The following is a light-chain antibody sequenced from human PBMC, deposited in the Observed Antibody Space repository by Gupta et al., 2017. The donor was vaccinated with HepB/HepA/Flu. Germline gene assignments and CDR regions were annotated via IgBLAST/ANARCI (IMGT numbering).Light chain of an antibody. CDR3: QSADSSGTYLV. V-gene: IGLV3-25*03. CDR1: ALPEQY. J-gene: IGLJ2*01. Sequence: SYELTQPPSVSVSPGQTASITCSGDALPEQYAYWYQQKPGQAPVLVISKDSERPSGIPERFSGSSSRTTVTFTISGVQAEDMADYYCQSADSSGTYLVFGGGTKLTVL. CDR2: KDS.